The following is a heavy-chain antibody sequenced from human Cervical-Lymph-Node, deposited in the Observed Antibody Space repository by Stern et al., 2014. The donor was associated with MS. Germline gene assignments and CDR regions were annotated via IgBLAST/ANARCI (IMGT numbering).Heavy chain of an antibody. CDR1: GFTFNKYA. CDR2: SGSGSSI. D-gene: IGHD3-22*01. Sequence: EVQLVETGGDLVQPGGSLRLSCAASGFTFNKYAINWVRQAPGKGLEWVSTSGSGSSIYYADSVKGRFTISRDNSENTLYLQMHSLRAEDTAIYYCAKQYFDSSGYSYYYGMDVWGQGTTVTVSS. V-gene: IGHV3-23*04. CDR3: AKQYFDSSGYSYYYGMDV. J-gene: IGHJ6*02.